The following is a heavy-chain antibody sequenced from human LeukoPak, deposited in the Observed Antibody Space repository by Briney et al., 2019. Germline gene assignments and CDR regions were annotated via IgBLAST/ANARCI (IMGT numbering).Heavy chain of an antibody. V-gene: IGHV5-51*01. Sequence: GESLKISCKGSGYSFTNYWIGWVRQMPGKGLEWMGIIYPGDSDTRYSPSFQGQVTMSADKSISTAYLQWSSLKASDTAIFYCARHIGGIAVTRTRRNFYYYMDVWGKGTTVTVSS. CDR1: GYSFTNYW. CDR2: IYPGDSDT. CDR3: ARHIGGIAVTRTRRNFYYYMDV. D-gene: IGHD6-19*01. J-gene: IGHJ6*03.